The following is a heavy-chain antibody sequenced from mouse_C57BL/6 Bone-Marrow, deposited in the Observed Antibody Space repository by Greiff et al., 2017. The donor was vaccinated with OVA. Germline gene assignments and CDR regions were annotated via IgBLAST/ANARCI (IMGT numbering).Heavy chain of an antibody. CDR1: GYTFTSYW. CDR3: AREGLYYYGAWFAY. V-gene: IGHV1-69*01. Sequence: QVQLQQPGAELVMPGASVKLSCKASGYTFTSYWMHWVKQRPGQGLEWIGEIDPSDSYTNYKQKFKGKSTLTVDKSSSTAYMQLSSLTSEDSAVYYCAREGLYYYGAWFAYWGQGTLVTVSA. J-gene: IGHJ3*01. D-gene: IGHD1-1*01. CDR2: IDPSDSYT.